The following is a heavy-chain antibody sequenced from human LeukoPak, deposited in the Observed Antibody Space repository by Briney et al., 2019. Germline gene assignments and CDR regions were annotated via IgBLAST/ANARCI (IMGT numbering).Heavy chain of an antibody. V-gene: IGHV3-9*01. D-gene: IGHD4-17*01. CDR2: ISWNSGSI. J-gene: IGHJ3*02. Sequence: PGRSLRLSCAASGFTFDDYAMHWVRQAPGKGLEWVSGISWNSGSIGYADSVKGRFTISRDNAKNSLYLQMNSLRAEDTALYYCAKVGPLRPNDAFDIWGQGTVVTVSS. CDR1: GFTFDDYA. CDR3: AKVGPLRPNDAFDI.